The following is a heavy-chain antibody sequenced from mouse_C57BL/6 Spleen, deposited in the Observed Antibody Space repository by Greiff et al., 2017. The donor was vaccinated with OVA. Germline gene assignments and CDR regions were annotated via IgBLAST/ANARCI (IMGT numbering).Heavy chain of an antibody. J-gene: IGHJ3*01. CDR3: ARRANWDSFAY. CDR1: GYTFTSYW. Sequence: QVQLQQPGAELVRPGSSVKLSCKASGYTFTSYWMHWVKQRPIQGLEWIGNIDPSDSETHYNQKFKDKATLTVDKSSSTAYMQLSSLTSEDSAVDYCARRANWDSFAYWGQGTLVTVSA. D-gene: IGHD4-1*01. CDR2: IDPSDSET. V-gene: IGHV1-52*01.